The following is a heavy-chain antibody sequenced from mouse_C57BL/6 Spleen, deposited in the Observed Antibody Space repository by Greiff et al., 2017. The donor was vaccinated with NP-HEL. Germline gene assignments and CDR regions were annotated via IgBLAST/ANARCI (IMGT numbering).Heavy chain of an antibody. V-gene: IGHV10-1*01. Sequence: EVQGVESGGGLVQPKGSLKLSCAASGFSFNTYAMNWVRQAPGKGLEWVARIRSKSNNYATYYADSVKDSFTISRDDSESMLYLQMNNLKTEDTAMYYCVRGGDAVYYYAMDYWGQGTSVTVSS. CDR1: GFSFNTYA. J-gene: IGHJ4*01. CDR3: VRGGDAVYYYAMDY. CDR2: IRSKSNNYAT.